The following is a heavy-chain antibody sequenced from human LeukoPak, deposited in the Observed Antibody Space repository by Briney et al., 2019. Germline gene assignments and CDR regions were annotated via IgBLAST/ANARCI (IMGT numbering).Heavy chain of an antibody. J-gene: IGHJ5*02. CDR3: AKVPSDIVVVPAAIPGWFDP. D-gene: IGHD2-2*01. CDR1: GFTFSDYY. V-gene: IGHV3-23*01. Sequence: TGGSLRLSCAASGFTFSDYYMSWVRQDPGKGLEWVSAISGSGGSTYYADSVKGRFTISRDNSKNTLYLQMNSLRAEDTAVYYCAKVPSDIVVVPAAIPGWFDPWGQGTLVTVSS. CDR2: ISGSGGST.